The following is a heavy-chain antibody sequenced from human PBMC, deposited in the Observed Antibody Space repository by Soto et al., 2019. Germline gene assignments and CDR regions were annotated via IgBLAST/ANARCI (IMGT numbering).Heavy chain of an antibody. D-gene: IGHD6-19*01. CDR1: GGTFSTYA. CDR2: IIPLFGTA. Sequence: SVKVSCKTSGGTFSTYAIYWVRQAPGQGLEWMGAIIPLFGTADYTQKFQGRVTITADESTSTAYMELSSLRSEDTAVYYCARPKGSYSSGYYYFDYWGQGTLVTVSS. V-gene: IGHV1-69*13. J-gene: IGHJ4*02. CDR3: ARPKGSYSSGYYYFDY.